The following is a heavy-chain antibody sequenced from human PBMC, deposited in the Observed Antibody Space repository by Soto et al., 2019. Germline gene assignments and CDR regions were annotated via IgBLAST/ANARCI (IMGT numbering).Heavy chain of an antibody. V-gene: IGHV4-59*01. CDR1: CGSLRNFF. J-gene: IGHJ5*02. D-gene: IGHD2-2*01. CDR3: VRTFPPAPRVVLSHNWFVP. CDR2: NYSSGKT. Sequence: PSGTPFLPFPVFCGSLRNFFLSLVREPPGKGLEWIGHNYSSGKTDYTPSLETRVTMSIDTSMNQISLKLNSVTAADTAVYFCVRTFPPAPRVVLSHNWFVPWGPGTLVTVSS.